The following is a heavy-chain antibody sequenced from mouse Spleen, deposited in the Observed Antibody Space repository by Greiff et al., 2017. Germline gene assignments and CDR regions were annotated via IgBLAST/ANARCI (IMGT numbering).Heavy chain of an antibody. V-gene: IGHV5-6-4*01. CDR2: ISSGGSYT. CDR1: GFTFSSYT. Sequence: EVKLMESGGGLVKPGGSLKLSCAASGFTFSSYTMSWVRQTPEKRLEWVATISSGGSYTYYPDSVKGRFTISRDNAKNTLYLQMSSLKSEDTAMYYCTKYGNYGGFAYWGQGTLVTVSA. D-gene: IGHD2-10*02. J-gene: IGHJ3*01. CDR3: TKYGNYGGFAY.